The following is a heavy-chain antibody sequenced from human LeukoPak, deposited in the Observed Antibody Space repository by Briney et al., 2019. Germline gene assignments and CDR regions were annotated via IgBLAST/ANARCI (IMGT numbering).Heavy chain of an antibody. Sequence: PGGSLRLSCAASGFTFSIYSMNWVRQAPGKGLEWVSSITSSSSHIYYADSIKGRFTISRDNAKNSLYLQMNSLRAEDTAVYYCARRYYGMDVWGQGTTVTVSS. J-gene: IGHJ6*02. CDR3: ARRYYGMDV. CDR2: ITSSSSHI. CDR1: GFTFSIYS. V-gene: IGHV3-21*01.